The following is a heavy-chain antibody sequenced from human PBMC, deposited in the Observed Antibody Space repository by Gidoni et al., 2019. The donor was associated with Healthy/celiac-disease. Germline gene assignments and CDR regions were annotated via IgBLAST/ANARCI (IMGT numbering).Heavy chain of an antibody. V-gene: IGHV3-43*01. D-gene: IGHD2-21*02. J-gene: IGHJ4*02. Sequence: EVQLVESGGVVVQPGGSLRLSCAASGFTFDDYTMHWVRQAPGKGLEWVSLISWDGGSTYYADSVKGRFTISRDNSKNSLYLQMNSLRTEDTTLYYCAKDTYCGGDCYSGGFDYWGQGTLVTVSS. CDR2: ISWDGGST. CDR1: GFTFDDYT. CDR3: AKDTYCGGDCYSGGFDY.